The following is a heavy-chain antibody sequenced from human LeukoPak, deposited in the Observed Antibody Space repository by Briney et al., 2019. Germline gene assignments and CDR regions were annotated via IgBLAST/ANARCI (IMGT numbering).Heavy chain of an antibody. CDR2: IYSGGST. D-gene: IGHD3-22*01. J-gene: IGHJ2*01. CDR3: ARAVGNYYGSTGYWYFDL. V-gene: IGHV3-66*01. Sequence: PGGSLRLSCAASGFTVSSNYMSWVRQAPGKGLAWVSVIYSGGSTYYADSVKGRFTISRDNSKNTLYLQMNSLRAEDTAVYYCARAVGNYYGSTGYWYFDLWGRGTLVTVSS. CDR1: GFTVSSNY.